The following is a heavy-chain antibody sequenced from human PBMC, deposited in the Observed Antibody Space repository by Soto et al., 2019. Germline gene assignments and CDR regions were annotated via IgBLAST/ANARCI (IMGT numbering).Heavy chain of an antibody. Sequence: QVQLVQSGAEVKKPGSSVKVSCKASGGTFSSYAISWVRQAPGQGLEWMGGIIPIFGTANYAQKFQGRVTITADGSTCKAYMERGSLRSEDTAVYYCASLGCTNGVCIWDWFDPWGQGKLVTVSS. V-gene: IGHV1-69*12. CDR1: GGTFSSYA. CDR2: IIPIFGTA. J-gene: IGHJ5*02. CDR3: ASLGCTNGVCIWDWFDP. D-gene: IGHD2-8*01.